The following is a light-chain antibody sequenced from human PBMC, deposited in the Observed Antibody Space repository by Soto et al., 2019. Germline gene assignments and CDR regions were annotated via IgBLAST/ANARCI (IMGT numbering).Light chain of an antibody. CDR1: QGISNF. Sequence: DIQMTQSPSSLSASVGDRVTITCRASQGISNFLAWYQQKPGKVPKLLISAASTLQSGVPPRFSGSGSGTYFTLNTTSLTLDDVATYYCQNYNSGINFGHGTRLESK. J-gene: IGKJ5*01. CDR2: AAS. V-gene: IGKV1-27*01. CDR3: QNYNSGIN.